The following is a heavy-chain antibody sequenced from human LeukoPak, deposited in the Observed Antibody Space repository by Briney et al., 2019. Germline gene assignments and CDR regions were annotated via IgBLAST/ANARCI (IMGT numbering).Heavy chain of an antibody. Sequence: PGGSLRLSCAASGFTFSSYAMSWVRQAPGKGLEWVSTISGSVDSTYYADSVKGRFTISRDNSKNTLYLQMNSLRAEDTAVYYCAKDPDYYGSGSYYPYWGQGTLVTVSS. J-gene: IGHJ4*02. CDR1: GFTFSSYA. CDR2: ISGSVDST. V-gene: IGHV3-23*01. D-gene: IGHD3-10*01. CDR3: AKDPDYYGSGSYYPY.